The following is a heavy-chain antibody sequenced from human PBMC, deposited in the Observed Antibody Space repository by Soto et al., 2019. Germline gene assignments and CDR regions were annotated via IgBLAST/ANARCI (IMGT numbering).Heavy chain of an antibody. J-gene: IGHJ4*02. CDR1: GGSISSYH. V-gene: IGHV4-59*01. CDR3: ARQVAAHYYFDY. Sequence: PSETLSLTCTVSGGSISSYHWSWIRQPPGKGLEWIGYIYYSGSTNYNPSLKSRVTISVDTSKNQFSLKLSSVTAADTAVYYCARQVAAHYYFDYWGQGTLVTVSS. CDR2: IYYSGST. D-gene: IGHD6-6*01.